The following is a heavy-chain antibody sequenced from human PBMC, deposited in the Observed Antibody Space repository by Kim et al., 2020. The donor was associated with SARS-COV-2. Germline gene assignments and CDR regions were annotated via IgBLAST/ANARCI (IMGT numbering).Heavy chain of an antibody. CDR3: ARGSHLTNRRGYCSGGSCYAPLNYYYYYGMDV. CDR1: GGSISSGGYY. V-gene: IGHV4-31*03. J-gene: IGHJ6*02. Sequence: SETLSLTCTVSGGSISSGGYYWSWIRQHPGKGLEWIGYIYYSGSTYYNPSLKSRVTISVDTSKNQFSLKLSSVTAADTAVYYCARGSHLTNRRGYCSGGSCYAPLNYYYYYGMDVWGQGTTVTVSS. CDR2: IYYSGST. D-gene: IGHD2-15*01.